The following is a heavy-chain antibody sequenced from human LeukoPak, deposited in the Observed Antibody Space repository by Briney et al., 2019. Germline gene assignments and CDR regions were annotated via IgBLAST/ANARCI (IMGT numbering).Heavy chain of an antibody. CDR1: GGPISNYY. V-gene: IGHV4-59*08. Sequence: SETLSLTCNVSGGPISNYYWSWIRQPPGEGLEWIGYIYYSGSTNYNPSLKSRVTISVDTSKNQFSLNLSSVTAADTAVYYCARHKTSVTTSFDYWGQGTLVTVSS. D-gene: IGHD4-17*01. CDR3: ARHKTSVTTSFDY. J-gene: IGHJ4*02. CDR2: IYYSGST.